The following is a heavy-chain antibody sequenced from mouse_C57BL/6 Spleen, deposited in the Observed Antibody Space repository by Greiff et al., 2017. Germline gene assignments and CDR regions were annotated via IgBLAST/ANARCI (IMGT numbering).Heavy chain of an antibody. D-gene: IGHD2-4*01. CDR2: IDPSDSET. CDR1: GYTFTSYW. CDR3: ARSDDYYYAMDY. Sequence: QVQLKQPGAELVRPGSSVKLSCKASGYTFTSYWMHWVKQRPIQGLEWIGNIDPSDSETHYNQKFKDKATLTVDKSSSTAYMQLSSLTSEDSAVYYCARSDDYYYAMDYWGQGTSVTVSS. V-gene: IGHV1-52*01. J-gene: IGHJ4*01.